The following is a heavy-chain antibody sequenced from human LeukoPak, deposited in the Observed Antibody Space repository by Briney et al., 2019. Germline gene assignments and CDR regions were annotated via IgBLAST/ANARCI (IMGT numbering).Heavy chain of an antibody. J-gene: IGHJ4*02. V-gene: IGHV5-51*01. Sequence: GESLTISCKGSGYSFTSYWIGWVRQMPGKGLEWMGIIYPGDSDTRYSPSFQGQVTISADKSISTAYLQWSSLKASDTAMYYCARQAAMVPPGFDYWGQGTLVTVSS. CDR3: ARQAAMVPPGFDY. D-gene: IGHD5-18*01. CDR2: IYPGDSDT. CDR1: GYSFTSYW.